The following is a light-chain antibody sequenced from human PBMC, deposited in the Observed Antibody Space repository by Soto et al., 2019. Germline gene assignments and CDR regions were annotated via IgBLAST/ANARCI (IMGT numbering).Light chain of an antibody. Sequence: QAVLTQSSSASASLGSSVKLTCILSSGHSTYIIAWHQQQPGKAPRFLMTLDRSGSYNRGSGVPDRFSGSSSGADRYRTISNLQFEDEGDYYCETWYSNTHKVFGGGTKLTVL. J-gene: IGLJ3*02. V-gene: IGLV4-60*02. CDR3: ETWYSNTHKV. CDR1: SGHSTYI. CDR2: LDRSGSY.